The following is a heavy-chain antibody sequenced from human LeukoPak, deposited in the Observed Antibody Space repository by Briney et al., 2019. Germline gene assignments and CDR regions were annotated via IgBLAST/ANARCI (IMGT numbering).Heavy chain of an antibody. V-gene: IGHV1-58*01. J-gene: IGHJ4*02. CDR3: ASDPPYTSSSAW. Sequence: GASVKVSCKASGFTFTSTAVQWVRQARGQRLEWIGWILVSSGNTNYAQMFQERVTLTWDVSTSTAYMVLSSLRSEDTAIYYCASDPPYTSSSAWWGQGTLVTVSS. D-gene: IGHD2-2*01. CDR2: ILVSSGNT. CDR1: GFTFTSTA.